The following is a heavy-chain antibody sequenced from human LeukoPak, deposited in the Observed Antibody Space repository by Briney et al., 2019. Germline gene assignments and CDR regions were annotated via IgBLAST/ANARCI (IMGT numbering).Heavy chain of an antibody. D-gene: IGHD1-1*01. CDR3: APRPTHRVRDY. Sequence: PGGSLRLSCAVSGFTLSNSDTSWVRHPPGKGLEWLSVSTGSGGSTYYSDSVKGRFTISRDNSRDTVFLQMNSLRADDTAVYYCAPRPTHRVRDYWGQGTLVTVSS. CDR2: STGSGGST. CDR1: GFTLSNSD. V-gene: IGHV3-23*01. J-gene: IGHJ4*02.